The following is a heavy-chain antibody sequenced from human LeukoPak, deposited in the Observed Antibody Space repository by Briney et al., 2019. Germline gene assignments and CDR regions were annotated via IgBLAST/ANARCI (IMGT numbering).Heavy chain of an antibody. V-gene: IGHV4-34*01. CDR2: INHSGST. Sequence: SETLSLTCAVYGGSFSGYYWSWIRQPPGKGLEWIGEINHSGSTNYNTSLKSRVTISVDTSKNQFSLKLSPVTAADTAVYYCARFYDNIYYYYGMDVWGQGTTVTVSS. J-gene: IGHJ6*02. CDR3: ARFYDNIYYYYGMDV. D-gene: IGHD3-9*01. CDR1: GGSFSGYY.